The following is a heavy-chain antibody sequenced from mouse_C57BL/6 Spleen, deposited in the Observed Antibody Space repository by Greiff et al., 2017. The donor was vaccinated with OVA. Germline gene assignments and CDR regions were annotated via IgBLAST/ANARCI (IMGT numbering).Heavy chain of an antibody. D-gene: IGHD2-2*01. Sequence: EVQRVESGGGLVQPGGSLKLSCAASGFTFSDYYMYWVRQTPEKRLEWVAYISNGGGSTYYPDTVKGRFTISRDNAKNTLYLQMSRLKSEDTAMYYCARRYGYDDAMDYWGQGTSVTVSS. J-gene: IGHJ4*01. CDR3: ARRYGYDDAMDY. CDR1: GFTFSDYY. CDR2: ISNGGGST. V-gene: IGHV5-12*01.